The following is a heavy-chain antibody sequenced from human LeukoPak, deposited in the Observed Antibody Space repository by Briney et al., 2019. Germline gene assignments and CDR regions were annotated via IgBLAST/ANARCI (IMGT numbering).Heavy chain of an antibody. CDR2: IYSGGST. CDR1: GFTFSSYA. D-gene: IGHD3-22*01. J-gene: IGHJ4*02. Sequence: PGGSLRLSCAASGFTFSSYAMSWVRQAPGKGLEWVSVIYSGGSTYYADSVKGRFTISRDNSKNTLYLQMNSLRAEDTAVYYCARVGSRITMTPRPWGFDYWGQGTLVTVSS. V-gene: IGHV3-66*01. CDR3: ARVGSRITMTPRPWGFDY.